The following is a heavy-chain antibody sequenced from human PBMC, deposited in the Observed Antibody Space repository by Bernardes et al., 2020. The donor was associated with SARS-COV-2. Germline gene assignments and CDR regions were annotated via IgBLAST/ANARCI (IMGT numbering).Heavy chain of an antibody. D-gene: IGHD4-4*01. CDR3: ARGATVTTFFHYYYGMDV. J-gene: IGHJ6*02. CDR2: INHSGST. V-gene: IGHV4-34*01. CDR1: GGSFSGSY. Sequence: SETLSLTCAVYGGSFSGSYWSWIRQPPGTGLAWIGEINHSGSTNYNPSLKSRVTISVDTSKNQFSLKLSSVTAADTAVYYCARGATVTTFFHYYYGMDVWGQGTTVTVSS.